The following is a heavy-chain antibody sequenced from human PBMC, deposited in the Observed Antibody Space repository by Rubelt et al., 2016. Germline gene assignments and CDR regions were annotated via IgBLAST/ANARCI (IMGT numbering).Heavy chain of an antibody. D-gene: IGHD2-15*01. CDR2: INHSGST. J-gene: IGHJ4*02. CDR3: ARGRQRVAALYYFDY. Sequence: QPQLQESGPGLVKPSETLSLTCTVSGGSISSSSYYWGWIRQPPGKGLEWIGEINHSGSTNYNPSLKSGVTISVDTSKNQFSRQRSLLTAADTAVYYGARGRQRVAALYYFDYWGRGTLVTVSS. V-gene: IGHV4-39*07. CDR1: GGSISSSSYY.